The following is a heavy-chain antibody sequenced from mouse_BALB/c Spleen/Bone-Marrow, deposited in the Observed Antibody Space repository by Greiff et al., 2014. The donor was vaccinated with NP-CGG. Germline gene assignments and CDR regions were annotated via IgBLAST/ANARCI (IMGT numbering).Heavy chain of an antibody. CDR3: AREGVDYFDY. Sequence: EVQRVESGPELVKPGASVKMSCKASGYTFTSYVIHWVKQKPGQGLEWIGYINPYSDATKFNERFKGKATLTSDKSSSTAYMVLSSLTSEDSAVYYCAREGVDYFDYWGQGTTLTVSS. V-gene: IGHV1-14*01. CDR1: GYTFTSYV. CDR2: INPYSDAT. J-gene: IGHJ2*01.